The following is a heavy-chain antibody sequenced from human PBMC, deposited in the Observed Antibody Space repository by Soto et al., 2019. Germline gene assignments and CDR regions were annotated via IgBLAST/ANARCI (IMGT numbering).Heavy chain of an antibody. D-gene: IGHD2-8*02. CDR1: GFTASNYA. V-gene: IGHV3-23*01. J-gene: IGHJ4*02. Sequence: VQLLESGGGLVQPGGSLRLSCGASGFTASNYAMTWVRQAPGKGLQWVSTISDSGRSAYYADSVKGRFAISRDNSKNTLFLQMNDLRAEDTAVYFCAKDARRTGLVGHCIDWGQGTLVTVSS. CDR2: ISDSGRSA. CDR3: AKDARRTGLVGHCID.